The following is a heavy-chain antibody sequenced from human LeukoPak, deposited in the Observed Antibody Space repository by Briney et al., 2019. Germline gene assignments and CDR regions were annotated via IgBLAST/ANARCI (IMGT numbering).Heavy chain of an antibody. CDR1: GGTFSSYA. CDR2: IIPIFGTA. V-gene: IGHV1-69*13. J-gene: IGHJ4*02. D-gene: IGHD3-3*01. CDR3: ASSGTYYDFWSGYYQFDY. Sequence: GASVKVSCKASGGTFSSYAISWVRQAPGQGLEWMGGIIPIFGTANYAQKFQGRVTITADESTSTAYMELSSLRSEDTAVYYCASSGTYYDFWSGYYQFDYWGQGTLVTVSS.